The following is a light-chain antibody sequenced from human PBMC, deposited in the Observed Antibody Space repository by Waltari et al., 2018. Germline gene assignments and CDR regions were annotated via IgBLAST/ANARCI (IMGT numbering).Light chain of an antibody. J-gene: IGKJ3*01. CDR2: WAG. CDR1: QSVSFLSREKNF. Sequence: DIVLTQSPASLSVSLGERATIPCTSSQSVSFLSREKNFLAWYQQKSRQTPKLLIYWAGVREAGAPDRFSGSGSGTNFTLTISSLQAEDAAVYYCQQYSTSPFTFGPGTTVEI. CDR3: QQYSTSPFT. V-gene: IGKV4-1*01.